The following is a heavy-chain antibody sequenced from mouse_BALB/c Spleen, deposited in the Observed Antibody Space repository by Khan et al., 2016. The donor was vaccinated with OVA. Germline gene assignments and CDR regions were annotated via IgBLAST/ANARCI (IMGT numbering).Heavy chain of an antibody. J-gene: IGHJ4*01. CDR2: IWGGGTT. CDR1: GFSLSRYN. CDR3: ARAYYRDDGYDARDY. D-gene: IGHD2-14*01. V-gene: IGHV2-6-4*01. Sequence: QVQLKQSGPGLVAPSQSLSITCTVSGFSLSRYNIHWVRQPPGKGLEWLGMIWGGGTTDYNSTLKSRLSISKDNSKSQVFLEMNSLQTEDTAMYYCARAYYRDDGYDARDYWGQGTSVTVSS.